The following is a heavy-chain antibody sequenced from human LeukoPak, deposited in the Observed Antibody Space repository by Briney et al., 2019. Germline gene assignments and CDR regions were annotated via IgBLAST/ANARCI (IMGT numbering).Heavy chain of an antibody. J-gene: IGHJ5*02. CDR1: GYTLSNYG. D-gene: IGHD6-19*01. Sequence: QPGGSLRLSCAASGYTLSNYGMHCVRQAPGKGLDWGAGIWYDGSNKYCADSVKGRFTISRDNSKNTLYLQMNRERAEDTAVYYCVRVGVADNLNNWFDPWGRGTLDSVS. CDR3: VRVGVADNLNNWFDP. CDR2: IWYDGSNK. V-gene: IGHV3-33*01.